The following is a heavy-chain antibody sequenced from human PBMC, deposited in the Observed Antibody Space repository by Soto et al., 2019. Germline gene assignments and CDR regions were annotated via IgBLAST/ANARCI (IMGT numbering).Heavy chain of an antibody. J-gene: IGHJ6*02. V-gene: IGHV3-30*18. CDR2: VTFDGSRT. CDR3: AKAGWGGDYYYCLDV. Sequence: LSCAASGFNFNNYAMHWVRQAPGKGLEWVAVVTFDGSRTYYADSVKGRFTISRDSSNNTVSLQMNSLTNEDTAVYYCAKAGWGGDYYYCLDVWGQGTTVTASS. CDR1: GFNFNNYA. D-gene: IGHD2-21*01.